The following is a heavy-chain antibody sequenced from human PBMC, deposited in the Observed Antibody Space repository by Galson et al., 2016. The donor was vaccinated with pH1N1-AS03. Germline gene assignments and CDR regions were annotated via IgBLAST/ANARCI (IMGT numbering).Heavy chain of an antibody. V-gene: IGHV4-61*09. J-gene: IGHJ4*02. CDR1: GASISSGSYY. Sequence: TLSLTCTVSGASISSGSYYWTWIRQPAGKGLEWIGYIYTSGSTDYSPSLYSRVAISGDTSKNQFSLRLTSVTAADTAVYYCAGGNDYYDSPGYRQPLDYWGPGTLVTVSS. D-gene: IGHD3-22*01. CDR2: IYTSGST. CDR3: AGGNDYYDSPGYRQPLDY.